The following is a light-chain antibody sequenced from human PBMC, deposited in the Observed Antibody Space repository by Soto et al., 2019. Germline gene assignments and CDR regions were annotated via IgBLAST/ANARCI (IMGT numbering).Light chain of an antibody. V-gene: IGKV1-12*01. CDR2: AAS. CDR1: QDISKW. Sequence: DIQMTQSPSSVSASVGDRVTFTCRASQDISKWLAWYQQNPGKAPELLIYAASTLQSGVPPRFSGSGSGTDFTLTISTLQPEDLATYYCQQARSFPFTFGPGTKVHIK. J-gene: IGKJ3*01. CDR3: QQARSFPFT.